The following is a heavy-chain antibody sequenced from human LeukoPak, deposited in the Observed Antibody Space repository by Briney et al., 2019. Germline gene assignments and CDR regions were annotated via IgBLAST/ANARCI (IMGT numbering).Heavy chain of an antibody. CDR3: ASRCCSWSESKFDY. CDR2: INHSGST. V-gene: IGHV4-34*01. D-gene: IGHD6-13*01. J-gene: IGHJ4*02. Sequence: PSETLSLTCAVYGGSFSGYYWSWIRQPPGKGLEWIGEINHSGSTNYNPSLKSRVTISVDTSKNQFSLKLSSVTAADTAVYYCASRCCSWSESKFDYWGQGTLVTVSS. CDR1: GGSFSGYY.